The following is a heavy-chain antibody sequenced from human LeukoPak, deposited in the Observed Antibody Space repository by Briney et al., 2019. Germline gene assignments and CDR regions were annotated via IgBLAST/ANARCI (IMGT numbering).Heavy chain of an antibody. CDR1: AFTFSSYS. CDR3: AGDSGKWVSDAFDI. V-gene: IGHV3-21*01. Sequence: GGSLRLSCAASAFTFSSYSMNWVRQAPGKGLEWVSSISSSGSYIYYADSVKGRFTISRDNAKNSLYLQMNSLRAEDTAVYYCAGDSGKWVSDAFDIWGQGTMVTVSS. J-gene: IGHJ3*02. CDR2: ISSSGSYI. D-gene: IGHD3-10*01.